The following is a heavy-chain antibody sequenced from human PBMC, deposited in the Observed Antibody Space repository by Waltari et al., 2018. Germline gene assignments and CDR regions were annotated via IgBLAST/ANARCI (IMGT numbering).Heavy chain of an antibody. CDR1: GFTFSSYW. V-gene: IGHV3-7*04. Sequence: EVQLVESGGGLVQPGGSLRLSCAASGFTFSSYWMSWVRQAPGKGLEWVANITQDGSEKYYVDSVKGRFTISRDNAKNSLYLQMNSLRAEDTAVYYCARDLRARRGSGGSCYSWGQGTLVTVSS. CDR2: ITQDGSEK. J-gene: IGHJ4*02. CDR3: ARDLRARRGSGGSCYS. D-gene: IGHD2-15*01.